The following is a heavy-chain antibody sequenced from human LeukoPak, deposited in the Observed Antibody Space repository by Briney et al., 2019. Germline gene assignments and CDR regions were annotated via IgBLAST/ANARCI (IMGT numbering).Heavy chain of an antibody. J-gene: IGHJ4*02. Sequence: GGSLRLSCAASGFTFSSYAMTWVRQAPGKGLEWVSTISSGGGSTYYADSVKGRFTISRDNSKNTLFLQMNSLRAEDTAVYYCARRRLYGYGFDYWGQGTLVTVSS. D-gene: IGHD5-18*01. CDR3: ARRRLYGYGFDY. V-gene: IGHV3-23*01. CDR1: GFTFSSYA. CDR2: ISSGGGST.